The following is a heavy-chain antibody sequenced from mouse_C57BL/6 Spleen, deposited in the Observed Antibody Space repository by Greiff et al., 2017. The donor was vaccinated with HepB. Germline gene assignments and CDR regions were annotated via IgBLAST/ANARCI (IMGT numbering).Heavy chain of an antibody. Sequence: QVQLQQPGAELVRPGSSVKLSCKASGYTFTSYWMHWVKQRPIQGLEWIGNIDPSDSETHYNQKFKDKATLTVDKSSSTAYMQLSSLTSGDSAVYYCARWDDGYPADYWGQGTTLTVSS. CDR3: ARWDDGYPADY. CDR1: GYTFTSYW. CDR2: IDPSDSET. D-gene: IGHD2-3*01. V-gene: IGHV1-52*01. J-gene: IGHJ2*01.